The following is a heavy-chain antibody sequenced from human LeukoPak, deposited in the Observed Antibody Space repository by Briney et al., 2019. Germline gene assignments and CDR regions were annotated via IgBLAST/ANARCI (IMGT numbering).Heavy chain of an antibody. CDR3: ARASPDDSSGYYLDY. D-gene: IGHD3-22*01. Sequence: SVKVSCKASGGTFSSYAISWVRQAPGQGLEWMGRIIPFFGIANYAQKFQGRVTITADKSTSTAYMELSSLRSEDTAVYYCARASPDDSSGYYLDYWGQGTLVTVSS. CDR2: IIPFFGIA. J-gene: IGHJ4*02. CDR1: GGTFSSYA. V-gene: IGHV1-69*04.